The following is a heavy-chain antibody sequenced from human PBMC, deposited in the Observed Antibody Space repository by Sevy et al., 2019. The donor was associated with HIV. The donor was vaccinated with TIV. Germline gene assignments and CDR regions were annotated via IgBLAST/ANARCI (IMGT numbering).Heavy chain of an antibody. D-gene: IGHD6-13*01. CDR3: ASMGIAAAWSY. CDR2: ISYDGSNK. CDR1: GFTFSSYA. Sequence: GGSLRLSCAASGFTFSSYAMHWVRQAPGKGLEWVAVISYDGSNKYYADSVKGRFTISRDNSKNTLYLQMNSLRAEDTAVYYCASMGIAAAWSYWGHGTLVTVSS. J-gene: IGHJ4*01. V-gene: IGHV3-30-3*01.